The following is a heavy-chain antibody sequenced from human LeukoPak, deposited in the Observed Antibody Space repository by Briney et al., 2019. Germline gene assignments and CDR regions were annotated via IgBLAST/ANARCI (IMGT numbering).Heavy chain of an antibody. CDR2: INHSGST. CDR3: ARGRPWITIFGVPQRNYYFDY. Sequence: SETLSLTRAVYGGAFSGCYWGGVRQPPGEGGGGIWGINHSGSTNYNPSLKSRVTISVDTSKNQFSLKLSSVTAADTAVYYCARGRPWITIFGVPQRNYYFDYWGQGTLVTVSS. D-gene: IGHD3-3*01. CDR1: GGAFSGCY. V-gene: IGHV4-34*01. J-gene: IGHJ4*02.